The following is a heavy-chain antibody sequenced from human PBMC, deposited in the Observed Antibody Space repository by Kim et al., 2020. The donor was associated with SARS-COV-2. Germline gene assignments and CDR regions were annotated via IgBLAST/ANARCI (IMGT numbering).Heavy chain of an antibody. Sequence: ASVKVSCKASGYTFTSYGISWVRQAPGQGLEWMGWISAYNGNTNYAQKLQGRVTMTTDTSTSTAYMELRSLRSDDTAVYYCASNSAVAGNYYYYYYMDVWGKGTTVTVSS. CDR2: ISAYNGNT. CDR3: ASNSAVAGNYYYYYYMDV. CDR1: GYTFTSYG. V-gene: IGHV1-18*01. D-gene: IGHD6-19*01. J-gene: IGHJ6*03.